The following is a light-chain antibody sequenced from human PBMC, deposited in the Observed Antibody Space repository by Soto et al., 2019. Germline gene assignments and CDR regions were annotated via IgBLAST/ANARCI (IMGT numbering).Light chain of an antibody. Sequence: EIVLTQAPATLSLSPGERATLSCRASQSIGNYIAWYQQKPGQAPRLLVYDVFNRATGIPARFSGSGSGTDFTLTISSLEPEDFSVYYFLQRAAWPWTFGQGTKVEVK. CDR3: LQRAAWPWT. V-gene: IGKV3-11*01. CDR1: QSIGNY. CDR2: DVF. J-gene: IGKJ1*01.